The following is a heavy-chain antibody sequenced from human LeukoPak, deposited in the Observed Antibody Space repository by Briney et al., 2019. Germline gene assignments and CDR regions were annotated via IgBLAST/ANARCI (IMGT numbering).Heavy chain of an antibody. D-gene: IGHD3-16*02. J-gene: IGHJ6*02. CDR3: ARGGGYYDYVWGSYRAYYYYGMDV. CDR1: GGTFSSYA. CDR2: IIPIFGTA. Sequence: ASVKVSCKASGGTFSSYAISWVRQAPGQGLEWMGGIIPIFGTANYAQKFQGRVTITADESTSTAYMELSSLRSEDTAVYYCARGGGYYDYVWGSYRAYYYYGMDVWGQGTTVTVSS. V-gene: IGHV1-69*13.